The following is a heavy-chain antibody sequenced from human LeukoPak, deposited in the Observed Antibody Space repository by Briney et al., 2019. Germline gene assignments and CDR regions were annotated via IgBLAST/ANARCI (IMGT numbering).Heavy chain of an antibody. D-gene: IGHD1-1*01. J-gene: IGHJ4*02. CDR3: ARGGERDGYFDS. Sequence: ASVNVSCKPSGYTFTGYYIHWVRQAPGQGLEWMGVISPRGGPTSHAQKFQGRVTITRATPTRPVYMALSSLRSEDPAVYYCARGGERDGYFDSWGQGTLVTVSS. V-gene: IGHV1-46*01. CDR2: ISPRGGPT. CDR1: GYTFTGYY.